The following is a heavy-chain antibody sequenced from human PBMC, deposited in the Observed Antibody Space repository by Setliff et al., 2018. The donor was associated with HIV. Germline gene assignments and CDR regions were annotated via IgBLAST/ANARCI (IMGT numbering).Heavy chain of an antibody. J-gene: IGHJ6*02. D-gene: IGHD3-22*01. CDR2: INHSGST. CDR1: GESFSGYY. CDR3: ARDFRYDTSGSLTGYGLDV. Sequence: SETLSLTCAVSGESFSGYYWSWIRQPPGKGLQWIGEINHSGSTHYNPSVKSRATISVDIYRKQLSLNLRSVTAADTAVYYCARDFRYDTSGSLTGYGLDVWGQGTTVTVSS. V-gene: IGHV4-34*01.